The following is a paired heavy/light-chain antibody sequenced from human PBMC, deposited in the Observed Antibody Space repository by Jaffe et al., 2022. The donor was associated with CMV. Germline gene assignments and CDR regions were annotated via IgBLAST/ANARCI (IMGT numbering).Light chain of an antibody. J-gene: IGKJ1*01. V-gene: IGKV1-6*01. CDR2: SAS. CDR1: QGIRTD. Sequence: AIQMTQSPSSLSASVGDRVTITCRASQGIRTDLGWYQQKPGKAPKLLIYSASTLQGGVPSRFSGSGSGTDFTLTISSLQPEDFATYYCLQDYNYPWTFGQGTRVEIK. CDR3: LQDYNYPWT.
Heavy chain of an antibody. D-gene: IGHD6-19*01. V-gene: IGHV3-74*01. J-gene: IGHJ4*02. CDR3: ARDQGRDGQWLID. Sequence: EVQLAESGGGLVQPGGSLRLSCAASGFTFSIYWMHWVRQAPGKGLVWVSRIDADGSSTSYADPVKGRFTISRDNAKNTVYLQLNSLRVEDTAVYYCARDQGRDGQWLIDWGQGTLVTVSS. CDR1: GFTFSIYW. CDR2: IDADGSST.